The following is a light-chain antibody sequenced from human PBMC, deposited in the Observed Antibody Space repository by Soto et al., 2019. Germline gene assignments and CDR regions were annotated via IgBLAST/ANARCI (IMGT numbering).Light chain of an antibody. Sequence: EKVMTQSPATLSMSPGERATLSCRASQSVGSFLAWYQQKPGQAPRLLIYGASTRATGIPARFSGSGSGTEFTLTSSRLQSEDFAVCSCQQYTNWLSCTFGQGTKVE. CDR1: QSVGSF. CDR2: GAS. J-gene: IGKJ1*01. CDR3: QQYTNWLSCT. V-gene: IGKV3-15*01.